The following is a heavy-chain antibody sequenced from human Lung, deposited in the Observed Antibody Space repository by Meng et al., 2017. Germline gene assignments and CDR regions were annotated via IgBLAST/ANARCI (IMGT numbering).Heavy chain of an antibody. D-gene: IGHD5-24*01. V-gene: IGHV2-5*02. J-gene: IGHJ4*02. CDR2: IYWDDDK. Sequence: QLTLKASGHTLVKPNQTLTLTCPFSGFSLSTSGVHVGWIRQPPGKALEWLALIYWDDDKRYSPSLKSRLTITKDTSKNQVVLTMTNMDPVDTATYYCAHSGRDGYNPFFDYWGQGTLVTVSS. CDR3: AHSGRDGYNPFFDY. CDR1: GFSLSTSGVH.